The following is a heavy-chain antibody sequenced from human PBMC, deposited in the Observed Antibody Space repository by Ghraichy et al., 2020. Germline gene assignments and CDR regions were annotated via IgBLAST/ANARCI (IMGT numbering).Heavy chain of an antibody. D-gene: IGHD5-12*01. J-gene: IGHJ3*02. CDR2: INPSGGST. Sequence: ASVKVSCKASGYTFTSYYMHWVRQAPGQGLEWMGIINPSGGSTSYAQKFQGRVTMTRDTSTSTVYMELSSLRSEDTAVYYCARGYGYSGYDLWAFDIWGQGTMVTVSS. CDR1: GYTFTSYY. CDR3: ARGYGYSGYDLWAFDI. V-gene: IGHV1-46*01.